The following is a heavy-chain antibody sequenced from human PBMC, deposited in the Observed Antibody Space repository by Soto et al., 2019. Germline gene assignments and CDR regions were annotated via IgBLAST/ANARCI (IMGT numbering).Heavy chain of an antibody. J-gene: IGHJ2*01. CDR2: IYYSGST. Sequence: QVQLQESGPGLVKPSETLSLTCTVSGGSVSSGSYYWSWIRQPPGKGLEWIGYIYYSGSTNYNPSLTSRVTISVDTSKNQFSLKLSSVTAADTAVYYCARAIPFYGDYWYFDLWGRGTLVTVSS. CDR1: GGSVSSGSYY. CDR3: ARAIPFYGDYWYFDL. D-gene: IGHD4-17*01. V-gene: IGHV4-61*01.